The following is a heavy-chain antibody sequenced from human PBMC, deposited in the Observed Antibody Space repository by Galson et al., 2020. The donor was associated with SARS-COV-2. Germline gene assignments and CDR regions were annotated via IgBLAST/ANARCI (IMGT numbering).Heavy chain of an antibody. CDR1: GFTFSSYS. CDR3: ATEAHDY. J-gene: IGHJ4*02. CDR2: ITSSSRTT. Sequence: TGGSLRLSCAASGFTFSSYSMNWVRQAPGKGLEWVSYITSSSRTTYYADSVKGRFTVSRDNAKNSVYLQMNNLRDEDTVVYYCATEAHDYWGQGTLVTVSS. V-gene: IGHV3-48*02.